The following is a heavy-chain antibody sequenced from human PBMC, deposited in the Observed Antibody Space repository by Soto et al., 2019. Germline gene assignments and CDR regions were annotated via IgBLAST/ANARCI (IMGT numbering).Heavy chain of an antibody. CDR2: ISGSGGST. V-gene: IGHV3-23*01. CDR1: GFTFSSYA. J-gene: IGHJ4*02. CDR3: AKGPTYYYDSSGYYFDY. D-gene: IGHD3-22*01. Sequence: GGSLRLSCAASGFTFSSYAMSWVRQAPGKGLEWVSAISGSGGSTCYADSVKGRFTISRDNSKNTLYLQMNSLRAEDTAVYYCAKGPTYYYDSSGYYFDYWGQGTLVTVSS.